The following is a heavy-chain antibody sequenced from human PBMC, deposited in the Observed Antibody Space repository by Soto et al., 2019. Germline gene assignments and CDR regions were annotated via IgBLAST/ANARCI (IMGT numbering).Heavy chain of an antibody. V-gene: IGHV5-51*01. CDR1: GYSFTSYW. CDR3: ARTDYDFWSGYPSNWFAP. D-gene: IGHD3-3*01. CDR2: IYPGDSDT. Sequence: ESLKISCKGSGYSFTSYWIGWVRQMPGKGLEWMGIIYPGDSDTRYSPSFQGQVTISADKSISTAYLQWSSLKASDTAMYYCARTDYDFWSGYPSNWFAPWGQGTLVTVSS. J-gene: IGHJ5*02.